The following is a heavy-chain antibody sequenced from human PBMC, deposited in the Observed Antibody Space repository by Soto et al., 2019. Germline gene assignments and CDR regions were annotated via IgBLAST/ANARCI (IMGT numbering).Heavy chain of an antibody. CDR2: INPNSGGT. V-gene: IGHV1-2*02. D-gene: IGHD3-22*01. CDR1: GYTFTGYY. CDR3: ARDEVITIMIVENYGMDV. Sequence: QVQLVQSGAEVKKPGASVKVSCKASGYTFTGYYMHWVRQGPGQGPEWMGWINPNSGGTNYAQKFQGRVTMTRDTSSSTAYMELSRLRSDDTAVYYCARDEVITIMIVENYGMDVWGQGTTVTVSS. J-gene: IGHJ6*02.